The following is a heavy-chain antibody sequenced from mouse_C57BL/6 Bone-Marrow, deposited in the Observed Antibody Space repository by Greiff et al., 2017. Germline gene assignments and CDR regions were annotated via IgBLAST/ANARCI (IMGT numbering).Heavy chain of an antibody. CDR1: GFTFSDYY. CDR2: ISNGGGST. D-gene: IGHD4-1*01. J-gene: IGHJ4*01. CDR3: ARELEGAMDY. Sequence: EVKLMESGGGLVQPGGSLKLSCAASGFTFSDYYMYWVRQTPEKRLEWVAYISNGGGSTYYPDTVKGRFTISRDNAKNTLYLQMSRLKSEDTAMYYCARELEGAMDYWGQGTSVTVSS. V-gene: IGHV5-12*01.